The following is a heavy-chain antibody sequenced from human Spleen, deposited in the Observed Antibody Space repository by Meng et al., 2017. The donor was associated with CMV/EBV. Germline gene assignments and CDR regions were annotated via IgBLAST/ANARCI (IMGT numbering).Heavy chain of an antibody. J-gene: IGHJ4*02. CDR2: LNHSGST. Sequence: SFSGYYWTWIRQPPGKGLEWIGVLNHSGSTNYNPSLTSRVTISVDKSKIQFSLKLSSVTAADTAVYFCARGRETFFGVVITGHYFDYWGRGTLVTVSS. V-gene: IGHV4-34*01. CDR1: SFSGYY. CDR3: ARGRETFFGVVITGHYFDY. D-gene: IGHD3-3*01.